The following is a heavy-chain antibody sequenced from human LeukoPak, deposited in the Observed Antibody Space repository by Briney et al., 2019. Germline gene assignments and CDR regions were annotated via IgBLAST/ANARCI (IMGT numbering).Heavy chain of an antibody. CDR1: GFSFSSYG. J-gene: IGHJ4*02. D-gene: IGHD3-3*01. CDR2: ISTSSSDI. V-gene: IGHV3-21*05. Sequence: GGSLRLSCVASGFSFSSYGMDWIRQAPGKGPEWLSFISTSSSDIHYADSVKGRFTISRDDAKNSLYLQMNSLRAEDTAVYYCARDPPDYDFWSGADFDYWGQGTLVTVSS. CDR3: ARDPPDYDFWSGADFDY.